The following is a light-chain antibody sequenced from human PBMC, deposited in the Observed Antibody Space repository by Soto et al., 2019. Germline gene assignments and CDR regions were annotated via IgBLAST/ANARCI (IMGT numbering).Light chain of an antibody. J-gene: IGLJ1*01. Sequence: QSALTQPPSASGSPGQSVTISCTGISSDVGGYEYVSWYQLHPGKAPKLIIYDVSKRPSGVPDRFSGSKSGNTASLTISGLQAEDEADYYCCSYAGSYTYYVFGTGTKVTVL. CDR2: DVS. CDR3: CSYAGSYTYYV. V-gene: IGLV2-11*01. CDR1: SSDVGGYEY.